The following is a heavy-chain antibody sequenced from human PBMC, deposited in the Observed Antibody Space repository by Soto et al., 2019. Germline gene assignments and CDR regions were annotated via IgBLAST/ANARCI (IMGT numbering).Heavy chain of an antibody. J-gene: IGHJ4*02. Sequence: EVQLVESGGGLVQPGGSLRLSCAASGFTVSTNRMSWVRQAPGKGLEWVSVIYPGGGTHYADSVKGRFTISRDNSKNTVNLQMNSLRPEDTAVYYCARDGSGHWGQGTLVPASS. CDR3: ARDGSGH. V-gene: IGHV3-66*01. CDR2: IYPGGGT. CDR1: GFTVSTNR.